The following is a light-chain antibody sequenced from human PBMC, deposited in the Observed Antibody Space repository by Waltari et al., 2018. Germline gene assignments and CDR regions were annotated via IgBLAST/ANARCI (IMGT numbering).Light chain of an antibody. CDR3: QLYNSYVMYT. Sequence: DIQMSQSPSTLSASVGDRVPITCRASQRISTWVAWYQQKPGKAPKLLISRASTLESGVPSRFAGSGSGTEFTLTISSLQPDDFGTYYCQLYNSYVMYTFGQGTKLDIK. J-gene: IGKJ2*01. CDR2: RAS. CDR1: QRISTW. V-gene: IGKV1-5*03.